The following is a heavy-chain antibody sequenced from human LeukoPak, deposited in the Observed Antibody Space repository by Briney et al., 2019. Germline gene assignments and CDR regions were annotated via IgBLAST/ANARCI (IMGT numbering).Heavy chain of an antibody. CDR1: GFTFSSYA. V-gene: IGHV3-23*01. J-gene: IGHJ3*02. CDR3: AKARFGGVLDGFDI. Sequence: GGSLRLSCAASGFTFSSYAMSWVRQAPGKGVEWVSAISGSGASTYYADSVKGRFTISRDNSKNTLYVQMNSLRAEDTAVYYCAKARFGGVLDGFDIWGQGTMVTVSS. CDR2: ISGSGAST. D-gene: IGHD3-16*01.